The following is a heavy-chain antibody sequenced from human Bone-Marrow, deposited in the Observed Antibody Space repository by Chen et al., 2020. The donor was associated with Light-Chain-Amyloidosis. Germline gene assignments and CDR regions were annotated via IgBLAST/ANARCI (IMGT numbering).Heavy chain of an antibody. CDR2: IYYSGSP. J-gene: IGHJ6*03. CDR1: GGSISSGGYY. CDR3: ARGPSDYGDPYYYYYYMDV. Sequence: QVQLQESGPGLVKPSQTLSLTCTVSGGSISSGGYYWSWIRQHPGKGLECIGYIYYSGSPYSNPSLKSRVTISVDTSKNQFSLKLSSVTAADTAVYYCARGPSDYGDPYYYYYYMDVWGKGTTVTVSS. V-gene: IGHV4-31*03. D-gene: IGHD4-17*01.